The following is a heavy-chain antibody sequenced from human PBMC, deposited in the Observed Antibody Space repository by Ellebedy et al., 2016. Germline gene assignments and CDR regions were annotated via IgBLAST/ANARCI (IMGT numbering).Heavy chain of an antibody. V-gene: IGHV3-15*01. CDR3: TTVYRYNYDSV. J-gene: IGHJ4*02. CDR2: IKSKTDGGAA. Sequence: GRSLRLSCAASGFTFSNAWMNWVRQAPGKGLEWVGRIKSKTDGGAADYAAPVKGRFTISRDDSKNTLYLQMSSLKTEDTAVYFCTTVYRYNYDSVWGQGTLVTVSS. CDR1: GFTFSNAW. D-gene: IGHD5-18*01.